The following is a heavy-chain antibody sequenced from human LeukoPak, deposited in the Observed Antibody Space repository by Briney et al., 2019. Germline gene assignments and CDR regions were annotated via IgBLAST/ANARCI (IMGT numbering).Heavy chain of an antibody. J-gene: IGHJ6*02. CDR3: ARVMGGYGDYDYYYGMDV. Sequence: GASVKVSRKASGGTFSSYTISWVRQAPGQGLEWMGRIVPILGIANYAQKFQGRVTITADKSTSTAYMELSSLRSEDTAVYYCARVMGGYGDYDYYYGMDVWGQGTTFTVSS. D-gene: IGHD4-17*01. CDR1: GGTFSSYT. V-gene: IGHV1-69*02. CDR2: IVPILGIA.